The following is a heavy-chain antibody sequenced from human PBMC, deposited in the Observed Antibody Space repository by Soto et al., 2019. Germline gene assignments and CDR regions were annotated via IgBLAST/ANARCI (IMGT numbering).Heavy chain of an antibody. V-gene: IGHV4-30-4*02. CDR3: AKLSAGINQPTFTTVMTVLDF. J-gene: IGHJ4*02. CDR1: GGSISSGDYY. CDR2: IYYSGST. D-gene: IGHD2-21*02. Sequence: SETLSLTCTVSGGSISSGDYYWSWIRQPPGKGLEWIGYIYYSGSTYYNPSLKSRVTISVLRAENQISLRLTSVTAADTAVYFCAKLSAGINQPTFTTVMTVLDFWGQGVLVTVSS.